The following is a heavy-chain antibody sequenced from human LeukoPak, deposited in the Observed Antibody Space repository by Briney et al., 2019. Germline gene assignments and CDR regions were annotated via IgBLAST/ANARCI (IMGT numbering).Heavy chain of an antibody. CDR3: ARDTTQYSNLDY. CDR2: ISSDGSST. CDR1: GFTSRSYW. J-gene: IGHJ4*02. D-gene: IGHD2-21*01. Sequence: RSGGSLRLSCAASGFTSRSYWMHWVRHAPGKGLVWVSRISSDGSSTSYADSVKGRFTISRDNAKNTLYLQMNSLRAEDTAVYYCARDTTQYSNLDYWGQGTLVTVSS. V-gene: IGHV3-74*01.